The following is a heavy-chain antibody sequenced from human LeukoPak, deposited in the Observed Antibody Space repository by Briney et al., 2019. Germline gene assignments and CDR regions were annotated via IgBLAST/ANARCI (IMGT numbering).Heavy chain of an antibody. CDR3: ARDNLYGSGRGDI. D-gene: IGHD3-10*01. Sequence: SETLSLTCTVSGGSIRSSSYYWGWIRQPPGKGLEWIASIYYSGSTNYNPSLKSRVTISVDTSKNQFSLKLSSVTAADTAVYYCARDNLYGSGRGDIWGQGTMVTVSS. CDR2: IYYSGST. J-gene: IGHJ3*02. V-gene: IGHV4-39*07. CDR1: GGSIRSSSYY.